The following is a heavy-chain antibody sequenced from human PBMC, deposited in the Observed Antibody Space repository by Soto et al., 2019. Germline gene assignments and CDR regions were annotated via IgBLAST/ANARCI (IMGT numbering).Heavy chain of an antibody. CDR1: GFTFSSYA. V-gene: IGHV3-23*01. D-gene: IGHD3-16*02. Sequence: PGGSLRLSCAASGFTFSSYAMSWVRQAPGKGLEWVSAISGSGGSTYYADSVEGRFAISRDNSKNTLYLQMNSLRAEDTAVYYCAKVLAFGGVIVGYYYYYYGMDVWGQGTTVTVSS. CDR3: AKVLAFGGVIVGYYYYYYGMDV. CDR2: ISGSGGST. J-gene: IGHJ6*02.